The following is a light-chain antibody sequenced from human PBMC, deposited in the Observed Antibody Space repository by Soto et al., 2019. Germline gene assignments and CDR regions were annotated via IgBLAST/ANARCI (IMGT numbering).Light chain of an antibody. Sequence: EIVLTQSPATLSLSPGERATLSCTASQSVNVYVAWYQQKPGQAPRLLIYDASNRATGIPARFSGSGSGTAFTLTISSLEPEDFAVYYCQQRYIWPPLSFGGGTKVEMK. V-gene: IGKV3-11*01. CDR2: DAS. CDR1: QSVNVY. CDR3: QQRYIWPPLS. J-gene: IGKJ4*01.